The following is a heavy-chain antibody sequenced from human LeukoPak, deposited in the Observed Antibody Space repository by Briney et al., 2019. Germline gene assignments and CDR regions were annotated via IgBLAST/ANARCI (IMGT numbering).Heavy chain of an antibody. V-gene: IGHV1-2*02. J-gene: IGHJ4*02. CDR3: ARFLRFLEWLGFDY. Sequence: ASVKVSCKASGYSFTDYYMNWVRQAPGQGLEWMGWINPNSGGTNYAQKFQGRVTMTTDTSTSTAYMELRSLRSDDTAVYYCARFLRFLEWLGFDYWGQGILVTVSS. CDR2: INPNSGGT. CDR1: GYSFTDYY. D-gene: IGHD3-3*01.